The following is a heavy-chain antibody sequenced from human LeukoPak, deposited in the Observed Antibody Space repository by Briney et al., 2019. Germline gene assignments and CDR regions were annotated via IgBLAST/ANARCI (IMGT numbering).Heavy chain of an antibody. D-gene: IGHD6-19*01. CDR2: INSNSGGT. CDR3: ARSISFSSGWYPYYFDY. J-gene: IGHJ4*02. V-gene: IGHV1-2*02. CDR1: GYTFTGYY. Sequence: ASVKVSCKASGYTFTGYYMHWVRQAPGQGLEWMGWINSNSGGTDYAQKFQGRVTMTRDTSISTAYMELSRLRSDDTAVYYCARSISFSSGWYPYYFDYWGQGTLVTVSS.